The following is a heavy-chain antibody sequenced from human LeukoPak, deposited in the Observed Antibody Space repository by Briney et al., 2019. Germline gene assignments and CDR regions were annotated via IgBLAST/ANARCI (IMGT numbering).Heavy chain of an antibody. CDR1: GFTFSSYG. V-gene: IGHV3-30*18. CDR3: AKVIPEMATIVPPEYYGMDV. Sequence: PGGSLRLSCAASGFTFSSYGMHWVRQAPGKGLEWVAVISYDGSNKYYADSVKGRFSISRDNSKNTLYLQMNSLRAEDTAVYYCAKVIPEMATIVPPEYYGMDVWGQGTTVTVSS. J-gene: IGHJ6*02. CDR2: ISYDGSNK. D-gene: IGHD5-24*01.